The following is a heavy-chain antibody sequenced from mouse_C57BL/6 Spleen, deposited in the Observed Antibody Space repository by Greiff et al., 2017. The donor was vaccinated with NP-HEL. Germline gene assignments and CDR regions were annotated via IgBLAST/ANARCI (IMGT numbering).Heavy chain of an antibody. CDR3: ARNDYDGDYFDY. D-gene: IGHD2-4*01. CDR2: IWSGGST. V-gene: IGHV2-2*01. CDR1: GFSLTSYG. J-gene: IGHJ2*01. Sequence: VQLVESGPGLVQPSQSLSITCTVSGFSLTSYGVHWVRQSPGKGLEWLGVIWSGGSTDYNAAFISRLSISKDNSKSQVFFKMNSLQADDTAIYYCARNDYDGDYFDYWGQGTTLTVSS.